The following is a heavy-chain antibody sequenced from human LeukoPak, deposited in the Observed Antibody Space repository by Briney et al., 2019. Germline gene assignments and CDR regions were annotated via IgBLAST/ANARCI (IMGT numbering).Heavy chain of an antibody. V-gene: IGHV3-20*04. J-gene: IGHJ3*02. CDR3: ARPDRDYYDSTTLGLDAFDI. Sequence: GGSLRLSCAASGFTFSSYEMNWVRQAPGKGLEWVSGINWNGGSTGYADSVKGRFTISRDNAKNSLYLQMNSLRAEDTALYYCARPDRDYYDSTTLGLDAFDIWGQGTMVTVSS. CDR1: GFTFSSYE. CDR2: INWNGGST. D-gene: IGHD3-22*01.